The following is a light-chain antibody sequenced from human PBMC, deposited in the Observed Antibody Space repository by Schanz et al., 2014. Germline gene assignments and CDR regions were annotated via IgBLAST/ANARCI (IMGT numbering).Light chain of an antibody. Sequence: EIVMTQSPATLSLSPGERATLSCRASQSVGSSLAWYQQKPGQAPRLLIYGASTRATGFPARFSGSGSGTEFTLTISSLQSEDFAVYYCQQYDNWWTFGPGTKVEVK. J-gene: IGKJ1*01. V-gene: IGKV3-15*01. CDR2: GAS. CDR1: QSVGSS. CDR3: QQYDNWWT.